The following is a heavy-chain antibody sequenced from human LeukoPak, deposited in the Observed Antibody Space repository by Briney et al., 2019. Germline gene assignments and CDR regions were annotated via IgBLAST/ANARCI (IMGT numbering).Heavy chain of an antibody. CDR2: IYSGGST. CDR3: AREGRRSSGPFDY. V-gene: IGHV3-53*01. Sequence: GRSLTLSCAASGFTVSSNYMSSVRQHPGKGMGWVSVIYSGGSTNYADSVKGRFTISRDNSKNTLYLQRNSLRAEDTAVYYCAREGRRSSGPFDYWGQGTLVTVSS. CDR1: GFTVSSNY. J-gene: IGHJ4*02. D-gene: IGHD6-19*01.